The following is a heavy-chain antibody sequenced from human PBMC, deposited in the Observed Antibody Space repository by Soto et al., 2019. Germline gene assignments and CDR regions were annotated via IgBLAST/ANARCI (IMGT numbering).Heavy chain of an antibody. CDR1: GFTFSSYA. J-gene: IGHJ5*02. D-gene: IGHD3-9*01. Sequence: PGGSLRLSCAASGFTFSSYAMHWVRQAPGKGLEWVAVISYDGSNKYYADSVKGRFTISRDNSKNTLYLQMNSLRAEDTAVYYCARDRRRRWVDSDILTGPRNYWFDPWGQGTLVTVSS. V-gene: IGHV3-30-3*01. CDR2: ISYDGSNK. CDR3: ARDRRRRWVDSDILTGPRNYWFDP.